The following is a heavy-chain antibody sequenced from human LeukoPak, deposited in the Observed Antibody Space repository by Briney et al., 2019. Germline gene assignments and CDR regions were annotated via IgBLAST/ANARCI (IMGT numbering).Heavy chain of an antibody. D-gene: IGHD4-17*01. CDR2: IYYSGST. CDR1: GGSISSYY. J-gene: IGHJ6*03. Sequence: SETLSLTCTVSGGSISSYYWSWIRQPPGKGLEWIGYIYYSGSTNYNPSLKSRVTISVDTSKNQFSLKLSSVTAADTAVYYCARVRYYYYYMDVWGKGTTVTVSS. V-gene: IGHV4-59*12. CDR3: ARVRYYYYYMDV.